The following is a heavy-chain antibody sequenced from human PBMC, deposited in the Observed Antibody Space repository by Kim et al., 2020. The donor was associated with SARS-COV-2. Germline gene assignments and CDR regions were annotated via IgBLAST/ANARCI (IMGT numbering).Heavy chain of an antibody. CDR1: GGSISSGDYY. CDR2: IYYSGST. V-gene: IGHV4-30-4*01. D-gene: IGHD3-22*01. CDR3: ARVVPYYYDSSGYYYDALDI. J-gene: IGHJ3*02. Sequence: SETLSLTCTVCGGSISSGDYYWSWIRQPPGKGLEWIGYIYYSGSTYYNPSLKSRVTISVDTSKNQFSLKLSSVTAADTAVYYCARVVPYYYDSSGYYYDALDIWGQGTMVTVSS.